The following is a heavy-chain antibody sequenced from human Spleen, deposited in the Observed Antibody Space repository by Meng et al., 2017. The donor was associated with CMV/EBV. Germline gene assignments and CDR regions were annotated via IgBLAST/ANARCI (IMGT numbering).Heavy chain of an antibody. CDR2: ISGSGGST. D-gene: IGHD3-3*01. Sequence: LPFSSYAMSWVRQAPGKGLEWVSAISGSGGSTYYAASVKGRFTISRDNSKNTLYLQMNSLRAEDTAVYYCAKEIRNYDFWSGLGDVWGQGTTVTVSS. CDR3: AKEIRNYDFWSGLGDV. CDR1: LPFSSYA. V-gene: IGHV3-23*01. J-gene: IGHJ6*02.